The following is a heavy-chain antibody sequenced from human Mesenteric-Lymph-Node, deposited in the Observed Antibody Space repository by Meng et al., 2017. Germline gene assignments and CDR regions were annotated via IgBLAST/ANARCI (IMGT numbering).Heavy chain of an antibody. D-gene: IGHD2-2*01. CDR1: GGSISSSSYY. CDR2: IYYSGST. CDR3: ARELRIVVVPAAHYYYGMDV. Sequence: SETLSLTCTVSGGSISSSSYYWGWIRQPPGKGLEWIGSIYYSGSTYYNPSLKSRVTISVDTSKNQFSLKLSSVTATDTAVYYCARELRIVVVPAAHYYYGMDVWGQGTTVTVSS. V-gene: IGHV4-39*07. J-gene: IGHJ6*02.